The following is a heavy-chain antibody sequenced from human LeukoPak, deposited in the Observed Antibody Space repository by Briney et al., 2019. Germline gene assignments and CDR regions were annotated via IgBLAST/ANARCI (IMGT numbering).Heavy chain of an antibody. J-gene: IGHJ6*03. CDR2: IYYSGST. V-gene: IGHV4-59*01. CDR3: ARATLADSPDHYYYYMDV. Sequence: SETLSLTCTVSGGSLSSYYWSWIRQPPGKGLEWIGYIYYSGSTNYNPSLKSRVTISVDTSKNQFSLKLSSVTAADTAVYYCARATLADSPDHYYYYMDVWGKGTTVTVSS. CDR1: GGSLSSYY. D-gene: IGHD5-18*01.